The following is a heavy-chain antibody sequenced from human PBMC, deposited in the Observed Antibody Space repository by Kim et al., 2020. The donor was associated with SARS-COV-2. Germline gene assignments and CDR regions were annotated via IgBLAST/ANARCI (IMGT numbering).Heavy chain of an antibody. CDR2: IDSSGKIL. V-gene: IGHV3-11*01. CDR3: AREWENSMGGDC. CDR1: GFIVSDNY. Sequence: GGSLRLSCAASGFIVSDNYMFWIRQAPGKGLEWLSYIDSSGKILYYADSANARFTISRDRAKNSLYLQMNSLRVEDTAVYYCAREWENSMGGDCWGQGTLVTVSS. J-gene: IGHJ4*02. D-gene: IGHD1-26*01.